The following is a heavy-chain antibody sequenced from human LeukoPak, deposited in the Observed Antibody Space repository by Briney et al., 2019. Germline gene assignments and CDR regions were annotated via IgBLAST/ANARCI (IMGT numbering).Heavy chain of an antibody. CDR1: GYTFTSYY. CDR2: INPSGGST. Sequence: ASVKVSCKASGYTFTSYYMHWVRQAPGQGLEWMGIINPSGGSTSYAQKFQGRVTMTRDTSTSTVYMELRSLRSDDTALYYCARDAITMVRGVSDYWGQGTLVTVSS. V-gene: IGHV1-46*01. CDR3: ARDAITMVRGVSDY. D-gene: IGHD3-10*01. J-gene: IGHJ4*02.